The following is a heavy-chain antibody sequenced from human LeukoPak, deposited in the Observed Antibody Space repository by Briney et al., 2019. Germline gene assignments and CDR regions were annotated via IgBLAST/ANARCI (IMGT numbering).Heavy chain of an antibody. CDR3: AARKKWEHGPGDAFDI. V-gene: IGHV3-30*02. D-gene: IGHD1-26*01. CDR2: IRYDGSNK. Sequence: GGSLRLSCAASGFTFSSYGMHWVRQAPGKGLEWVAFIRYDGSNKYYADSVKGRFTISRDNSKNTLYLQMNSLRAEDTAVYYCAARKKWEHGPGDAFDIWGQGTMVTVSS. CDR1: GFTFSSYG. J-gene: IGHJ3*02.